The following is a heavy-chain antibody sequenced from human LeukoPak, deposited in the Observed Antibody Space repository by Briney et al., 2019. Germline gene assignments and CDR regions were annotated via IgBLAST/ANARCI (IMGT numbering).Heavy chain of an antibody. CDR2: INPDGTIA. CDR1: GFTFSSYW. J-gene: IGHJ4*02. CDR3: ARGCSATRCPADS. D-gene: IGHD2-15*01. V-gene: IGHV3-74*01. Sequence: GGSLRLSCAASGFTFSSYWLHWVRQAPGEGLVWVSQINPDGTIATYADSVKGRFTISRDNSKNTLYLQINSLKAEDTAVYYCARGCSATRCPADSWGQGSLVTVPS.